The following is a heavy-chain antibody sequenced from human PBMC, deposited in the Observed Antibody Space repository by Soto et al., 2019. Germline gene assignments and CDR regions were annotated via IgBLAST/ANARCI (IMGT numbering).Heavy chain of an antibody. Sequence: SETLSLTCAVYGGSFSGYYWSWIRQPPGKGLEWIGEINHSGSTNYNPSLKSRVTISVDTSKNQFSLKLSSVTAADTAVYYCARAGSAYYYGSGSYFVWFDPWGQGTLVTVSS. D-gene: IGHD3-10*01. CDR1: GGSFSGYY. V-gene: IGHV4-34*01. CDR2: INHSGST. J-gene: IGHJ5*02. CDR3: ARAGSAYYYGSGSYFVWFDP.